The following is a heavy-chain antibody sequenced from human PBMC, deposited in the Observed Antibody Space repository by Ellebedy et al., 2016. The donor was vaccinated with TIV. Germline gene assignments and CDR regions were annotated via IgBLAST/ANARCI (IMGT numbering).Heavy chain of an antibody. CDR2: INQDESQR. CDR1: GFSFRSYW. Sequence: GGSLRLSCVSSGFSFRSYWMSCFXXXPGRGLDWVANINQDESQRYYVDSVKGRFTISRDNTKSSLYLQMNNLSAEDSAVYYCATDGSYGDFRSPAHAFERWGQGTMVSVSS. J-gene: IGHJ3*02. CDR3: ATDGSYGDFRSPAHAFER. D-gene: IGHD4-17*01. V-gene: IGHV3-7*01.